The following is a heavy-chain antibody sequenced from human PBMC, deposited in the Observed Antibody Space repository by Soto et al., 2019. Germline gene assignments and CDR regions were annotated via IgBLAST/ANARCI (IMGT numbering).Heavy chain of an antibody. CDR1: GFTVSSNY. CDR2: IYSGGST. J-gene: IGHJ6*02. D-gene: IGHD3-3*01. CDR3: ARDYDFWSGTYYGMDV. Sequence: EVQLVEFGGGLIQPGGSLRLSCAASGFTVSSNYMSWVRQAPGKGLEWVSVIYSGGSTYYADSVKGRFTISRDNSKNTLYLQMNSLRAEDTAVYYCARDYDFWSGTYYGMDVWGQGTTVTVSS. V-gene: IGHV3-53*01.